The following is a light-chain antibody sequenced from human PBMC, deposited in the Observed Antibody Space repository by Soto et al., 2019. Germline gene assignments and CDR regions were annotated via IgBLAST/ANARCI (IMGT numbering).Light chain of an antibody. Sequence: QSVLTQPASVSGSPGQSITISCTGTSSDVGGYNYVSWYQQHPGKAPKLMIYEVSNRPSGVSNRFSGSKSGNTASLTISGLQAEDKADYYCSSYTSSSTPVLFGGGTKLTVL. CDR3: SSYTSSSTPVL. V-gene: IGLV2-14*01. CDR1: SSDVGGYNY. J-gene: IGLJ2*01. CDR2: EVS.